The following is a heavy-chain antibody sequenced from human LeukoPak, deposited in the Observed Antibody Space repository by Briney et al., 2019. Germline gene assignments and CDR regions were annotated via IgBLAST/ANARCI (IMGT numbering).Heavy chain of an antibody. CDR2: IYYSGST. D-gene: IGHD4-17*01. CDR3: ARHDYGDYAPRDYYYYGMDV. CDR1: GGSISSYY. V-gene: IGHV4-59*08. J-gene: IGHJ6*02. Sequence: NPSETLSLTCTVSGGSISSYYWSWIRQPPGKGLEWIGYIYYSGSTNYNPSLKSRVTISVDTSKNQFSLKLSSVTAADTAVYYCARHDYGDYAPRDYYYYGMDVWGQGTTVTVSS.